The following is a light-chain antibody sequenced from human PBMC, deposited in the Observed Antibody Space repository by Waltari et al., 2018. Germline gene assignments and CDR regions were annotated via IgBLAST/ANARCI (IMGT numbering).Light chain of an antibody. CDR1: QSVGKY. J-gene: IGKJ1*01. Sequence: DIVLTQSPGTLSLSPGERASLFCRASQSVGKYLAWYQQKPGQAPRLVMYDASTRATGIPDRFSGSGSWTDFSLTSSRLEPEDFSVYYCQKYVSLPATFGQGTRVEIK. CDR2: DAS. CDR3: QKYVSLPAT. V-gene: IGKV3-20*01.